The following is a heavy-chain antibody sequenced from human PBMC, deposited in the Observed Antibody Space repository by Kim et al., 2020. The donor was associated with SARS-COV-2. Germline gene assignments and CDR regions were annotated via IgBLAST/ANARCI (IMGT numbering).Heavy chain of an antibody. CDR2: VSNSGGTT. V-gene: IGHV3-23*01. CDR1: GFTFSNYA. J-gene: IGHJ6*02. Sequence: GGSLRPSCTTSGFTFSNYAMSWVRQGPGKGLEWVSAVSNSGGTTNYADSVKGRFTISRDSSKNTLFLQMNSLRAEDTAVYYCARDREPSNYRGLDVWGQGTTVTVSS. D-gene: IGHD2-2*01. CDR3: ARDREPSNYRGLDV.